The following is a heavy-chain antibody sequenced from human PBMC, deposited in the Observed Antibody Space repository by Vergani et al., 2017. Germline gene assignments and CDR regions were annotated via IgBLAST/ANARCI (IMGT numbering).Heavy chain of an antibody. CDR2: IYYSGST. CDR1: GGSISSYY. Sequence: QVQLQESGPGLVKPSQTLSLTCTVSGGSISSYYWSWIRQPPGKGLEWIGYIYYSGSTNYNPSLKSRVTMSVDTSKNQFSLKLSSVTAADTAVYYCARDRGLGIAAAGDHPLYYYYYGMDVWGQGTTVTVSS. CDR3: ARDRGLGIAAAGDHPLYYYYYGMDV. D-gene: IGHD6-13*01. J-gene: IGHJ6*02. V-gene: IGHV4-59*12.